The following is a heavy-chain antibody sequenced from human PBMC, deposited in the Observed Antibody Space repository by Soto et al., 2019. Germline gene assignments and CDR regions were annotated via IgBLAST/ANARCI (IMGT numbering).Heavy chain of an antibody. V-gene: IGHV1-2*04. Sequence: ASVKVSCKASGYTFTGYYMHWVRQAPGQGLEWMGWINPNSGGTNYAQKFQGWVTMTRDTSISTAYMELSRLRSDDTAVYYCARACSGGSCYRHFDYWGQGTLVTVSS. J-gene: IGHJ4*02. CDR1: GYTFTGYY. CDR3: ARACSGGSCYRHFDY. CDR2: INPNSGGT. D-gene: IGHD2-15*01.